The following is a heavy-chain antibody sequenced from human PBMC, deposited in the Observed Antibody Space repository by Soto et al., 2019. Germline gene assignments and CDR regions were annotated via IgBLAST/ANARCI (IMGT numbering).Heavy chain of an antibody. CDR2: ISGSGGST. CDR3: AKEISRAKVRYSSYGLDF. Sequence: CLRLSGAASGFTFSSYAMSWVRQAPGKGLEWVSAISGSGGSTYYADSVKGRFTISRDNPRNTLYLQMNSLRAEDTAVYYCAKEISRAKVRYSSYGLDFCHQGTTVTAS. CDR1: GFTFSSYA. J-gene: IGHJ6*02. V-gene: IGHV3-23*01.